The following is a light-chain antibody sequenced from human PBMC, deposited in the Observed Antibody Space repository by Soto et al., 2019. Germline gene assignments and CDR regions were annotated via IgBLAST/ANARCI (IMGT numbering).Light chain of an antibody. CDR2: GNS. CDR3: QSYASSLSVV. CDR1: SSNIGAGYD. Sequence: QSVLTQPPSVSGAPGQTVTISCTGSSSNIGAGYDVHWYQQLPGTAPKLLIYGNSNRPSGVPDRFSGSKSGTSASLAITGLQAEDEADYYCQSYASSLSVVFGGGTQLTVL. V-gene: IGLV1-40*01. J-gene: IGLJ2*01.